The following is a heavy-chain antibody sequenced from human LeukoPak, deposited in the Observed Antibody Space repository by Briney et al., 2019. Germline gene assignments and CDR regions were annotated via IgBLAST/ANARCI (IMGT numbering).Heavy chain of an antibody. CDR1: GYTFTSYG. D-gene: IGHD3-3*01. J-gene: IGHJ5*02. Sequence: ASVKVSCKASGYTFTSYGISWVRQAPGQGLEWMGWISAYNGNTNYAQKLQGRVTMTTDTSTSTAYMELRSLRSDDTAVYYCARVSWSPSSRGVYWFDPWGQGTLVTVSS. V-gene: IGHV1-18*01. CDR2: ISAYNGNT. CDR3: ARVSWSPSSRGVYWFDP.